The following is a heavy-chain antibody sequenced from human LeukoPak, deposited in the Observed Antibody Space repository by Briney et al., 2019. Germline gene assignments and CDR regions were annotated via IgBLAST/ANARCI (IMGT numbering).Heavy chain of an antibody. D-gene: IGHD3-3*01. CDR3: AREGSQTGYDFWSGYYRSPLYGMDV. V-gene: IGHV1-18*01. CDR1: GYTFTSYG. Sequence: GASVKVSCKASGYTFTSYGISWVRQAPGQGLEWMGWISAYNGNTNYAQKLQGRVTMTTDTSTSTAYMELRSLRSDDTAVYYCAREGSQTGYDFWSGYYRSPLYGMDVWGQGTTVTVSS. J-gene: IGHJ6*02. CDR2: ISAYNGNT.